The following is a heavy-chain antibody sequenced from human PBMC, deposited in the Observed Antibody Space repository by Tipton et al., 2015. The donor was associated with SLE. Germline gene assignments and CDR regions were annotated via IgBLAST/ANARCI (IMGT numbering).Heavy chain of an antibody. CDR2: IYHSGST. D-gene: IGHD6-13*01. Sequence: GLVKPSETLSLTCAVSGYSISSGYYWGWIRQPPGKGLEWIGSIYHSGSTYYNPSLKSRVTISVDTSKNQFSLKLSSVTAADTAVYYCARRRIAAAGLWAFDIWGQGTIVTVSS. CDR1: GYSISSGYY. V-gene: IGHV4-38-2*01. J-gene: IGHJ3*02. CDR3: ARRRIAAAGLWAFDI.